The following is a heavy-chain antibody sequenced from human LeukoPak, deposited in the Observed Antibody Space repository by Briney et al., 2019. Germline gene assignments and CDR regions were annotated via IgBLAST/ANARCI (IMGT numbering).Heavy chain of an antibody. J-gene: IGHJ4*02. CDR3: ARDSRISAAGRGLYYFDY. D-gene: IGHD6-13*01. CDR1: GYSIISGHY. V-gene: IGHV4-38-2*02. Sequence: PSETLSLTCTVSGYSIISGHYWGWIRQPPGKGLEWIGSIYHSGSTYYNPSLKSRVTISVDTSKNQFSLKLSSVTAADTAVYYCARDSRISAAGRGLYYFDYWGQGTLVTVS. CDR2: IYHSGST.